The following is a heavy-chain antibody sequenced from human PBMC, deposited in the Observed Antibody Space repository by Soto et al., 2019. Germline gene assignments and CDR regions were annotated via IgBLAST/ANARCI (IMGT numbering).Heavy chain of an antibody. CDR1: GGSFSGYY. D-gene: IGHD2-15*01. CDR3: ARGANCSGGSCYDRHYYMDV. J-gene: IGHJ6*03. CDR2: INHSGST. V-gene: IGHV4-34*01. Sequence: SETLSLTCAVYGGSFSGYYWSWIRQPPGKGLEWIGEINHSGSTNYNPSLKSRVTISEDTSKNQFSLKLSSVTAADTAVYYCARGANCSGGSCYDRHYYMDVWGKGTTVTVSS.